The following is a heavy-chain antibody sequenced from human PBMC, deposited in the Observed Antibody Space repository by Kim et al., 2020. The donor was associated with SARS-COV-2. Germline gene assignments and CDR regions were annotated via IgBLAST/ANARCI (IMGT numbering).Heavy chain of an antibody. CDR3: AKHLPNSMTFDY. Sequence: YPADSVGGQFATSKDSSKNTLYLQMNSLRAEDTAVYYCAKHLPNSMTFDYWGQGALVTVSS. D-gene: IGHD3-22*01. V-gene: IGHV3-23*01. J-gene: IGHJ4*02.